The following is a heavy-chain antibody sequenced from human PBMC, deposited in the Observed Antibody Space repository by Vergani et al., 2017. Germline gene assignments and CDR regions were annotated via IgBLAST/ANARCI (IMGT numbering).Heavy chain of an antibody. CDR3: ARHCDSGRYYRLFYS. CDR1: NYTISRGYF. V-gene: IGHV4-38-2*02. D-gene: IGHD3-10*01. CDR2: FHHTGMT. J-gene: IGHJ4*02. Sequence: QVQLQESGPGLVKPSGTLSLTCTVSNYTISRGYFWGWIRRPPGKGQEWLASFHHTGMTYNNPSLKRRVTISVDTSKNLISLQLNSVTAADTALYYCARHCDSGRYYRLFYSRGQGTLGTVSS.